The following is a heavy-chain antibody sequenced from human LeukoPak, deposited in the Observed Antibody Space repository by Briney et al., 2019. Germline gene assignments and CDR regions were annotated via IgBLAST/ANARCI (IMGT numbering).Heavy chain of an antibody. V-gene: IGHV3-23*01. CDR2: ISGSGGST. Sequence: GGSLRLSCAASGFTFSSYAMTWVRQAPGKGLEWVSAISGSGGSTYYADSVKGRFTISRDNSKNTLYLQMNSLRADDTAVYYCTRGKSYTVTFVLVRWGQGTLVTVSS. CDR3: TRGKSYTVTFVLVR. D-gene: IGHD2-21*01. J-gene: IGHJ4*02. CDR1: GFTFSSYA.